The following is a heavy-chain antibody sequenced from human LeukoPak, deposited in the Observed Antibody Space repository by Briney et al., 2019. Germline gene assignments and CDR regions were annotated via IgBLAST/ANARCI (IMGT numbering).Heavy chain of an antibody. Sequence: PGGSLRLSCAASGFTFSSYSMNWVRQAAGKGLAWVSSISSSSSSYIYYSDSVKGRFTISRDNTKNSLYLQMNSLRAEDTAVYYCARGIVVGNKMNYFDFWGQGTLVTVSS. CDR3: ARGIVVGNKMNYFDF. CDR2: ISSSSSSYI. CDR1: GFTFSSYS. J-gene: IGHJ4*02. D-gene: IGHD2-2*01. V-gene: IGHV3-21*01.